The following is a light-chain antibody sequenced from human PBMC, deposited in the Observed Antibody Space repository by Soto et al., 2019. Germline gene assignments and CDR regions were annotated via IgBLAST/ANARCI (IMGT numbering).Light chain of an antibody. J-gene: IGKJ5*01. CDR3: QQYDNWPPIT. CDR2: AAS. CDR1: QSISSY. V-gene: IGKV1-9*01. Sequence: DIQLTQSPSFLSASIGDRVTITCRASQSISSYLNWYQQKPGKAPKLLIYAASTRATGIPARFSGSGSGTEFTLTISSLQSEDFAVYYCQQYDNWPPITFGQGTRLEIK.